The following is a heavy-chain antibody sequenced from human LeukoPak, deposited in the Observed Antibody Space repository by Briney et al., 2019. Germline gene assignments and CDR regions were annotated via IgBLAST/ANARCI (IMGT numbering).Heavy chain of an antibody. CDR2: IYYSGST. J-gene: IGHJ5*02. Sequence: SETLSLTCTVSGGSISSSSYYWGWIRQPPGKGLEWFGRIYYSGSTYYNPSLKSRVTISVDTSKNQFSLKLSSVTAADTAVYYCARVIVVVVAATWWFDPWGQGTLVTVSS. D-gene: IGHD2-15*01. V-gene: IGHV4-39*07. CDR3: ARVIVVVVAATWWFDP. CDR1: GGSISSSSYY.